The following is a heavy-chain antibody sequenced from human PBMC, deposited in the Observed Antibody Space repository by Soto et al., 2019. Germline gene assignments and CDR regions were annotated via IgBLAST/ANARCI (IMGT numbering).Heavy chain of an antibody. CDR3: ARVLSKYCSGGDCYYYYGMDV. V-gene: IGHV4-30-4*01. CDR2: IFYSGST. J-gene: IGHJ6*02. CDR1: GGSISSGDYY. Sequence: SETLSLTCTVSGGSISSGDYYWSWIRQPPGKGLEWIGYIFYSGSTYYNPSLKSRVTISVHTSKNQFSLKLSSVIAADTAVYYCARVLSKYCSGGDCYYYYGMDVWGQGTTVTAP. D-gene: IGHD2-21*02.